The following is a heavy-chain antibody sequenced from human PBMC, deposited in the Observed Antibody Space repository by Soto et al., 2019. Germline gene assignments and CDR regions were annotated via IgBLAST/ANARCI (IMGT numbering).Heavy chain of an antibody. CDR2: IYPGDSDT. V-gene: IGHV5-51*01. CDR3: ARSLTPMRIFGVVTRYYYGMEV. J-gene: IGHJ6*01. CDR1: GYSFTSYW. D-gene: IGHD3-3*01. Sequence: GESLKISCKGSGYSFTSYWIGWLRQMPGKGLEWMGIIYPGDSDTRYSPSFQGQVTISADKSMSTAYLQWSSLKASDTAMYFCARSLTPMRIFGVVTRYYYGMEVWGQGTAVTV.